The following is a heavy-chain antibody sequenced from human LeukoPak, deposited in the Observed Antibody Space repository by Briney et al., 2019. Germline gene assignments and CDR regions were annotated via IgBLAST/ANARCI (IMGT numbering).Heavy chain of an antibody. Sequence: PGGSLRLSCAASGFTVSNNYMSWVRRAPGEGLECVSVIYSGGSTYYADSVKGRFTISRDTSKNTLYLQMNSLRAEDTAVYYCTTVGGYCSSTSCYIWGKGTTVTVSS. CDR1: GFTVSNNY. J-gene: IGHJ6*04. D-gene: IGHD2-2*02. CDR3: TTVGGYCSSTSCYI. CDR2: IYSGGST. V-gene: IGHV3-53*01.